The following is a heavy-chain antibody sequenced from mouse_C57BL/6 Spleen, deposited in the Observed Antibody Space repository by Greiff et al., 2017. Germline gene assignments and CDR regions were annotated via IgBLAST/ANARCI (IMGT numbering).Heavy chain of an antibody. V-gene: IGHV5-4*03. Sequence: EVKLMESGGGLVKPGGSLKLSCAASGFTFSSYAMSWVRQTPEKRLEWVATISDGGSYTYYPDNVKGRFTISRDNAKNNLYLQMSHLKSEDTAMYYCARAGGLRRNAMDYWGQGTSVTVSS. CDR3: ARAGGLRRNAMDY. J-gene: IGHJ4*01. D-gene: IGHD2-4*01. CDR2: ISDGGSYT. CDR1: GFTFSSYA.